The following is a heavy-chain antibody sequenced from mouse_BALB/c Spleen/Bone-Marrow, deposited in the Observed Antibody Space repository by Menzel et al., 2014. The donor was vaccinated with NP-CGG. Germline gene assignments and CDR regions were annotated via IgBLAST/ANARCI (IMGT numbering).Heavy chain of an antibody. Sequence: EVQRVESGGDLVKPGGSLKLSCAASGFTFSSYGMSWVRPTPDKRPEWVATISSGGSHTYYPDSVKGRFTISRDNAKNTQYLQMSSLKSEDTAIYYCARRGYDNSYWYFGVWGAGTTVTVSS. D-gene: IGHD2-10*02. V-gene: IGHV5-6*01. CDR3: ARRGYDNSYWYFGV. CDR2: ISSGGSHT. J-gene: IGHJ1*01. CDR1: GFTFSSYG.